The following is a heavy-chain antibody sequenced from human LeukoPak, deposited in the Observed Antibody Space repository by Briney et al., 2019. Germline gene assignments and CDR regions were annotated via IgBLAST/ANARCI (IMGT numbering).Heavy chain of an antibody. CDR1: GFTFTSYS. CDR3: ARGEGPSILDY. V-gene: IGHV3-21*01. J-gene: IGHJ4*02. Sequence: GGSLRLSCAASGFTFTSYSMNWVRQAPGKGLEWVSITRSSDGHIYYADSVKGRFTISRDKAKKSLYLQMNSLRAEDAAVYYCARGEGPSILDYWGQGTLVTVSS. D-gene: IGHD3-3*02. CDR2: TRSSDGHI.